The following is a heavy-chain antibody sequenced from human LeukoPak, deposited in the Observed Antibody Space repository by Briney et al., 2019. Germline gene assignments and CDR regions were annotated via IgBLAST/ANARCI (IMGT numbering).Heavy chain of an antibody. Sequence: ASVKVSCKTSGYTFTSYYMHWVRQAPGQGLEWMGWINPNSGGTNYAQKFQGRVTMTRDTSISTAYMELSRLRSDDTAVYYCAREGAVAGTNFDYWGQGTLVTVSS. CDR1: GYTFTSYY. V-gene: IGHV1-2*02. CDR3: AREGAVAGTNFDY. D-gene: IGHD6-19*01. CDR2: INPNSGGT. J-gene: IGHJ4*02.